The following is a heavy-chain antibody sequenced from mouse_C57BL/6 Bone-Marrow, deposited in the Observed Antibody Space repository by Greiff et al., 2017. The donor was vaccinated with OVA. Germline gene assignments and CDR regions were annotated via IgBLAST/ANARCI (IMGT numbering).Heavy chain of an antibody. V-gene: IGHV5-4*01. J-gene: IGHJ3*01. CDR1: GFTFSSYA. CDR2: ISDGGSYT. D-gene: IGHD2-5*01. Sequence: EVQLQESGGGLVKPGGSLKLSCAASGFTFSSYAMSWVRQTPEKRLEWVATISDGGSYTYYPDNVKGRFTISRDNAKNNLYLQMSHLKSEDTAMYYCATYYSNYEGFAYWGQGTLVTVSA. CDR3: ATYYSNYEGFAY.